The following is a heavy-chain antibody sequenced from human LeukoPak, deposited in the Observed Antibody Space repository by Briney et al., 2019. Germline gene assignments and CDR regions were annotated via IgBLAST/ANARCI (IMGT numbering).Heavy chain of an antibody. CDR2: INYSGST. Sequence: SSETLPLTCTVSGGSISSYYWSWIRQPPGQGLEWIGYINYSGSTKYNSSLKSRVTISVDTSKNQFSLKLSSVTAADTAVYYCARRDTMIVAHDYWGQGTLVTVSS. J-gene: IGHJ4*02. CDR1: GGSISSYY. V-gene: IGHV4-59*08. D-gene: IGHD3-22*01. CDR3: ARRDTMIVAHDY.